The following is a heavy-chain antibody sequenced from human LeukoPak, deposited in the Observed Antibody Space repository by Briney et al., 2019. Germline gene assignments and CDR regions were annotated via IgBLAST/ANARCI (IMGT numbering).Heavy chain of an antibody. D-gene: IGHD1-26*01. CDR2: ISDDGSNK. V-gene: IGHV3-30*17. CDR3: AREVGAYNY. Sequence: GGSLRLSCAASGFTFRSYAMHWVRQAPGKGLEWVALISDDGSNKYYADSVKGRFTISRDNSKNTLYLQMNTLRAEDTAVYYCAREVGAYNYWGQGTLVTVSS. CDR1: GFTFRSYA. J-gene: IGHJ4*02.